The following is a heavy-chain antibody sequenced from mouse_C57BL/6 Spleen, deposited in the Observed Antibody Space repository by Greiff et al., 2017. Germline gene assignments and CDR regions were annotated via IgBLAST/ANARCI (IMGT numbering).Heavy chain of an antibody. CDR2: IHPNSGST. J-gene: IGHJ2*01. D-gene: IGHD1-1*01. CDR1: GYTFTSYW. CDR3: ARPFITTVVATDYFDY. Sequence: QVQLKQPGAELVKPGASVTLSCKASGYTFTSYWMHWVKQRPGQGLEWIGMIHPNSGSTNYNEKFKSKATLTVDKSSSTAYMQLSSLTSEDSAVYYCARPFITTVVATDYFDYWGQGTTLTVSS. V-gene: IGHV1-64*01.